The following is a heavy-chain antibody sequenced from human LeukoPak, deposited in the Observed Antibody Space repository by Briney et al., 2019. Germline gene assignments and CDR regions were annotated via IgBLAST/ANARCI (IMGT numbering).Heavy chain of an antibody. V-gene: IGHV3-7*01. CDR1: GFTFSSYW. J-gene: IGHJ4*02. D-gene: IGHD3-22*01. CDR2: IKQDGSEK. Sequence: GGSLRLSCAASGFTFSSYWMSWVHQAPGKGLEWVANIKQDGSEKYYVDSVKGRFTISRDNAKNSLYLQMNSLRAEDTAVYYCARGPYYYDSSGYYNYWGQGTLVTVSS. CDR3: ARGPYYYDSSGYYNY.